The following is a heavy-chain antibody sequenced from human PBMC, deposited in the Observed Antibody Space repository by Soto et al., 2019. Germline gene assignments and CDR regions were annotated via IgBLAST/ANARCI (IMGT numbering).Heavy chain of an antibody. V-gene: IGHV4-4*02. J-gene: IGHJ6*02. CDR2: IYHSGST. CDR3: ARDDCIAAAGRNYYYGMDV. D-gene: IGHD6-13*01. Sequence: QVQLQESGPGLVKPSGTLSLTCAVSGGSISSSNWWSWVRQPPGKGLEWIGEIYHSGSTNYNPSLKSRVTIAVDKSKNQFSLKLSSVTAADTAVYYCARDDCIAAAGRNYYYGMDVWGQGTTVTVSS. CDR1: GGSISSSNW.